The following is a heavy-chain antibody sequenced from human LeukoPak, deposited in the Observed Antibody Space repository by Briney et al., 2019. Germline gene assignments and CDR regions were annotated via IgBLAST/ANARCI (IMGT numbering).Heavy chain of an antibody. D-gene: IGHD3-3*01. CDR3: ARGLETISDAFDI. Sequence: SETLPLTCAVYGGSFSGYYWSWIRQPPGKGLEWIGEINHSGSTNYNPSLKSRVTISVDTSKNQFSLKLGSVTAADTAVYYCARGLETISDAFDIWGQGTMVTVSS. CDR2: INHSGST. CDR1: GGSFSGYY. V-gene: IGHV4-34*01. J-gene: IGHJ3*02.